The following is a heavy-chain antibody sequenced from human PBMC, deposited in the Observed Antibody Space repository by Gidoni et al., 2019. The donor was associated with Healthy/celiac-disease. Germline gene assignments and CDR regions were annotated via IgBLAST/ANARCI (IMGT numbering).Heavy chain of an antibody. J-gene: IGHJ4*02. CDR2: IRGSGCSK. Sequence: EVQLLESGGGLVQPGGSLRLSCAASGFTFSSDAMRWFRQAPGKGLEGVSAIRGSGCSKYYADPVKGRFTISRDNSKNTLYLQMNSLRAEDTAVYYCAKDRVRKGEYCIDYWGQGTLVTVSS. D-gene: IGHD2-21*02. CDR1: GFTFSSDA. CDR3: AKDRVRKGEYCIDY. V-gene: IGHV3-23*01.